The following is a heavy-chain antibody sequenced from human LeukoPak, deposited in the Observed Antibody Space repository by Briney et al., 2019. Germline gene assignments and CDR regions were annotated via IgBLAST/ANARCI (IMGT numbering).Heavy chain of an antibody. CDR2: INHSGGT. J-gene: IGHJ4*02. CDR3: ARGWDYSNLDY. D-gene: IGHD4-11*01. Sequence: SETLSLTCAVYGGSFSGYYWSWIRQPPGKGLEWIGEINHSGGTNYNPSLKSRVTISVDTSKNQFSLKLSSVTAADTAVYYCARGWDYSNLDYWGQGTLVTVSS. V-gene: IGHV4-34*01. CDR1: GGSFSGYY.